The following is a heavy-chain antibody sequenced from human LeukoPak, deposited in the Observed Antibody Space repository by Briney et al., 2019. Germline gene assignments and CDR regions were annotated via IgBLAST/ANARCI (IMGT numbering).Heavy chain of an antibody. J-gene: IGHJ4*02. CDR1: GYTFTGYY. D-gene: IGHD4-23*01. Sequence: ASVKVSCKASGYTFTGYYMHWVRQAPGQGLEWMGWINPNSGGTNYAQKFQGRVTMTRDTSISTAYMELSRLRSDDTGVYYCARAGGNQYYFDYWGQGTLVTVSS. V-gene: IGHV1-2*02. CDR2: INPNSGGT. CDR3: ARAGGNQYYFDY.